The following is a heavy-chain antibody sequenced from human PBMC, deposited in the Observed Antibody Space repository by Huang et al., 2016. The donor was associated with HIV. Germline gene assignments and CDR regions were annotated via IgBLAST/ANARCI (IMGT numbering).Heavy chain of an antibody. CDR1: GFTFSNYD. CDR3: ARARGYLYDSTGYYSRYYFDT. Sequence: QVQLVQSGAEVKKPGASVKVSCKASGFTFSNYDFNWWRQASGQGLEWMGWRNPKSGNTGDAQKFQGRVTITRNTSITTAYMELRSLRSEDTAVYYCARARGYLYDSTGYYSRYYFDTWGQGTLVTVSS. CDR2: RNPKSGNT. J-gene: IGHJ4*02. V-gene: IGHV1-8*03. D-gene: IGHD3-22*01.